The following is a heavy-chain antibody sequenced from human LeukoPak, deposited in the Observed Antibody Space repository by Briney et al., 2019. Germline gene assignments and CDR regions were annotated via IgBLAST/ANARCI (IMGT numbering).Heavy chain of an antibody. V-gene: IGHV3-7*01. CDR2: IKQDESEK. CDR3: ARVSKWEPHDAFDI. D-gene: IGHD1-26*01. CDR1: GFTFRTYW. Sequence: GGSLRLSCEGSGFTFRTYWMSWVRQAPGKGLEWVANIKQDESEKYYVDSVKGRFTISRDNAKNSLYLQMNSLRAEDTAVYYCARVSKWEPHDAFDIWGQGTMVTVSS. J-gene: IGHJ3*02.